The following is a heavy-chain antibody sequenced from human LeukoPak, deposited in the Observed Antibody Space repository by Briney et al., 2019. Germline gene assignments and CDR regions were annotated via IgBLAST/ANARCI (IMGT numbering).Heavy chain of an antibody. CDR3: ARSRDTTNYYGMDV. CDR2: IHHGGST. J-gene: IGHJ6*02. D-gene: IGHD1-26*01. V-gene: IGHV4-4*02. Sequence: PSETLSLTCAVSADSISSSKWWSWVRQAPGKGLELIGEIHHGGSTNYNPSLKSRVTISIDKSKNQFSLKMSSVTAADTAVYYCARSRDTTNYYGMDVWGQGTTVTVSS. CDR1: ADSISSSKW.